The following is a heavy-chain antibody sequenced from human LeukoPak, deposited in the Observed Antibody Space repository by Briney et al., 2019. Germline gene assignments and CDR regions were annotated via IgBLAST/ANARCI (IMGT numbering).Heavy chain of an antibody. J-gene: IGHJ4*02. CDR2: IRYDGSNR. Sequence: QPGGSLRLSCAASGFAFSRYGMHWVRQAPGKGLEWVTFIRYDGSNRYYADSVRGRFTISRDNSKNTLFLQMNSLRAEDTAVYYCAKDGGDIVVVPSASPSFDYWGQGTLVTVSS. V-gene: IGHV3-30*02. CDR1: GFAFSRYG. D-gene: IGHD2-2*01. CDR3: AKDGGDIVVVPSASPSFDY.